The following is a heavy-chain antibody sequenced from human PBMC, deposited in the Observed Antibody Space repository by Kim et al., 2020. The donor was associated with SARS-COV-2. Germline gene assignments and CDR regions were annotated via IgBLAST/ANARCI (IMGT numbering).Heavy chain of an antibody. Sequence: GGSLRLSCTASGFTFGDYAMSWFRQAPGKGLEWVGFIRSKAYGGTTEYAASVKGRFTISRDDSKSIAYLQMNSLKTEDTAVYYCTRVGPPRFYDFWSGDESIYEDFDYWGQGTLVTVSS. V-gene: IGHV3-49*03. CDR1: GFTFGDYA. CDR2: IRSKAYGGTT. D-gene: IGHD3-3*01. J-gene: IGHJ4*02. CDR3: TRVGPPRFYDFWSGDESIYEDFDY.